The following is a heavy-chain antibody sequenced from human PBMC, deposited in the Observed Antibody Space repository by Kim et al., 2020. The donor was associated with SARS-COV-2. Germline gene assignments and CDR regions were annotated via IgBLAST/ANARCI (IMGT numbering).Heavy chain of an antibody. CDR1: GFTFDDYA. CDR3: AKEDPSRYYYDSSGYSHFDY. J-gene: IGHJ4*02. Sequence: GGSLRLSCAASGFTFDDYAMHWVRQAPGKGLEWVSLISWDGGSTYYADSVKGRFTISRDNSKNSLYLQMNSLRAEDTALYYCAKEDPSRYYYDSSGYSHFDYWGQETLVTVSS. D-gene: IGHD3-22*01. V-gene: IGHV3-43D*03. CDR2: ISWDGGST.